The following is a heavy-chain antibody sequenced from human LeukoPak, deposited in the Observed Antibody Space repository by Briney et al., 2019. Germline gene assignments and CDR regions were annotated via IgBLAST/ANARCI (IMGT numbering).Heavy chain of an antibody. CDR3: ARDRLQLALYYHYYGMDV. V-gene: IGHV3-30-3*01. J-gene: IGHJ6*02. CDR1: GFTFSSYA. CDR2: ISYDGSNK. Sequence: PGGSLRLSCAASGFTFSSYAMHWVRQAPGRGLEWVAVISYDGSNKYYADSVKGRFTISRDNSKNTLYLQMNSLRAEDTAVYYCARDRLQLALYYHYYGMDVWGQGTTVTVSS. D-gene: IGHD6-6*01.